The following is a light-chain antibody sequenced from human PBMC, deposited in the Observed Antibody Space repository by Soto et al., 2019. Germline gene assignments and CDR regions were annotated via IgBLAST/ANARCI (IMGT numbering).Light chain of an antibody. CDR1: QSVLYSSNDKNY. V-gene: IGKV4-1*01. Sequence: DIVMTQSPDSLAVSLGEGATINCKSSQSVLYSSNDKNYLAWHQQKPGKSPRLLIYWASTRESGVPDRFSGSGSGTDFTLAISSLQAEDVAVYYCQQYYNTPYTLGQGTKLEIK. J-gene: IGKJ2*01. CDR3: QQYYNTPYT. CDR2: WAS.